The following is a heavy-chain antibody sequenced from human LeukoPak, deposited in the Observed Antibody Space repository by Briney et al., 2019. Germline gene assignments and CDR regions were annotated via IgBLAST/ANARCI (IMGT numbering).Heavy chain of an antibody. Sequence: PGGSLRLSCAASGFTFSSYAMSWVRQAPGKGLEWVSAISGSVGSTYYADSVKGRFTISRDNSKNTLYLQMNSLRAEDTAVYYCAKDRWFGEFLIGHDAFDIWGQGTMVTVSS. CDR2: ISGSVGST. CDR1: GFTFSSYA. V-gene: IGHV3-23*01. J-gene: IGHJ3*02. CDR3: AKDRWFGEFLIGHDAFDI. D-gene: IGHD3-10*01.